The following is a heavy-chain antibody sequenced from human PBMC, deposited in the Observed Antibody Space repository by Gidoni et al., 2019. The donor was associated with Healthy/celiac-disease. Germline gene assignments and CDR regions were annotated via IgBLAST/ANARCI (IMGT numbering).Heavy chain of an antibody. Sequence: SSVKVSCKASGGTFSSYAISWVRQAPGQGLEWMARIIPILGIANYAQKFQGRVTITADKSTSTAYMELSSLRSEDTAVYYCARGRLSSSSGYYYYYGMDVWGQGTTVTVSS. D-gene: IGHD6-6*01. CDR1: GGTFSSYA. CDR2: IIPILGIA. J-gene: IGHJ6*02. CDR3: ARGRLSSSSGYYYYYGMDV. V-gene: IGHV1-69*04.